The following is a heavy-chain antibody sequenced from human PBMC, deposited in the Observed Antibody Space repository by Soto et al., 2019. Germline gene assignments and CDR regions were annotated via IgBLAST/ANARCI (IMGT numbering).Heavy chain of an antibody. CDR3: ARPITSGGAYDAFDI. V-gene: IGHV5-51*01. D-gene: IGHD6-19*01. CDR1: GYSFTSYW. J-gene: IGHJ3*02. CDR2: IYPGDSDT. Sequence: PGESLKISCKGSGYSFTSYWIGWVRQMPGKGLEWMGIIYPGDSDTRYSPSFEGQVTISADKSIITAYLQWSSLKASDTSMHYCARPITSGGAYDAFDIWGQGTMVTVSS.